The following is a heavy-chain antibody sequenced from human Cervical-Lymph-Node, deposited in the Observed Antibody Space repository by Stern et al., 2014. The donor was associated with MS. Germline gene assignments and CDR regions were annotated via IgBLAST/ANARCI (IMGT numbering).Heavy chain of an antibody. CDR2: INAGTGNT. V-gene: IGHV1-3*01. CDR3: ARTASWCFDR. CDR1: GFTFSSYA. D-gene: IGHD2-15*01. J-gene: IGHJ4*02. Sequence: VQLVQSGAEVKKPGASVKISCEASGFTFSSYAMHWVRQAPGQRLEWMGWINAGTGNTKYSQNLQGRVTITRDSSATTAYMELSSLTSEDTAIYYCARTASWCFDRWGQGTLVTVAS.